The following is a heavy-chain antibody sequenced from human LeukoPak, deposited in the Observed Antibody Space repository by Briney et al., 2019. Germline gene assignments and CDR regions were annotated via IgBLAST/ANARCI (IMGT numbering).Heavy chain of an antibody. CDR3: ARGGPYGSGSRYFDY. CDR2: ISTTSSTI. CDR1: GFTFSSYS. V-gene: IGHV3-48*04. Sequence: PGGSLRLSCAASGFTFSSYSMNWVRQAPGKGLEWVSYISTTSSTIYNADSVKGRFTISRDNAKNSLYLQLNSLRAEDTAVYYCARGGPYGSGSRYFDYWGQGTLVTVSS. J-gene: IGHJ4*02. D-gene: IGHD3-10*01.